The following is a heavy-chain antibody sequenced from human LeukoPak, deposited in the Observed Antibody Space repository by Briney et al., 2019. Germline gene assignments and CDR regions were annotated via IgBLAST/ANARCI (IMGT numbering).Heavy chain of an antibody. D-gene: IGHD3-22*01. Sequence: ASVKVSCKASGYTFTSYGISWVRQAPGQGLEWMGWINPNSGGTNYAQKFQGRVTMTRDTSISTAYMELSRLRSDDTAVYYCARDGDYDSSGYPIDYWGQGTLVTVSS. CDR1: GYTFTSYG. J-gene: IGHJ4*02. V-gene: IGHV1-2*02. CDR2: INPNSGGT. CDR3: ARDGDYDSSGYPIDY.